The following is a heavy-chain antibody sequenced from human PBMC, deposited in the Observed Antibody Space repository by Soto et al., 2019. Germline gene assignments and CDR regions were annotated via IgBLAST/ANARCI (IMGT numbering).Heavy chain of an antibody. CDR1: AISFNTYG. V-gene: IGHV3-21*01. J-gene: IGHJ5*02. D-gene: IGHD3-3*01. CDR2: ISSSSSYI. CDR3: ARENRITIFGVVNAWFDP. Sequence: GGSLRLSCAASAISFNTYGVTWVRQAPGKGLEWVSSISSSSSYIYYADSVKGRFTISRDNAKNSLYLQMNSLRAEDTAVYYCARENRITIFGVVNAWFDPWGQGTLVTVSS.